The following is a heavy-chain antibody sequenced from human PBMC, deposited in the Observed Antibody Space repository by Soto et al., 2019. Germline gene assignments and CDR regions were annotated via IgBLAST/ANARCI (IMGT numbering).Heavy chain of an antibody. Sequence: SDTLSLTCTVSGASISSYYWSWIRQPPGKGLEWIGYMYNTGSTIYNPSLKSRVTISVDTSKNQFSLRLNSVTAADTAVYYCARDLWGYCGADCYPLDVWGQGTTVTVSS. CDR1: GASISSYY. CDR2: MYNTGST. D-gene: IGHD2-21*02. J-gene: IGHJ6*02. V-gene: IGHV4-59*01. CDR3: ARDLWGYCGADCYPLDV.